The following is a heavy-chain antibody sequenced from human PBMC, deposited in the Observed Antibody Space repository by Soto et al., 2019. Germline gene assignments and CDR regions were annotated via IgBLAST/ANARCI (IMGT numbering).Heavy chain of an antibody. CDR1: GFTFSSYW. J-gene: IGHJ4*02. D-gene: IGHD3-22*01. Sequence: GGSLRLSCAASGFTFSSYWMSWVRQAPGKGLEWVANIKQDGSEKYYVDSVKGRFTISRDNAKNSPYLQMNSLRAEDTAVYYCARGSYYYDSSGLNGFDYWGQGTLVTVSS. CDR3: ARGSYYYDSSGLNGFDY. CDR2: IKQDGSEK. V-gene: IGHV3-7*01.